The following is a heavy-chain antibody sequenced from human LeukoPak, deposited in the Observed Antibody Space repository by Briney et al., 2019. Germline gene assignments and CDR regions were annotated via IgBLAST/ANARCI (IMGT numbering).Heavy chain of an antibody. J-gene: IGHJ4*02. CDR1: GFTFSSYS. CDR3: ARCDNIRGYFDY. V-gene: IGHV3-7*01. Sequence: GGSLRLSCAASGFTFSSYSMNWVRQAPGKALEWVANIKQDGRENYYVDSVKGRFTISRDNAKNSLYLQMNSLRAEDTAVYYCARCDNIRGYFDYWGQGTLVTVSS. D-gene: IGHD2-2*02. CDR2: IKQDGREN.